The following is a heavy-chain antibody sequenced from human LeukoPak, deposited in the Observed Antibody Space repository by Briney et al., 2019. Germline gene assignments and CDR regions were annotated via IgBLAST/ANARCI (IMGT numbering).Heavy chain of an antibody. D-gene: IGHD3-22*01. CDR1: GGTFSSYA. Sequence: ASVKVSCKASGGTFSSYAISWVRQAPGQGLEWMGWISAYNGNTNYAQKLQGRVTMTTDTSTSTAYMELRSLRSDDTAVYYCARGASYYYDSSGYYDYWGQGTLVTVSS. CDR3: ARGASYYYDSSGYYDY. V-gene: IGHV1-18*01. J-gene: IGHJ4*02. CDR2: ISAYNGNT.